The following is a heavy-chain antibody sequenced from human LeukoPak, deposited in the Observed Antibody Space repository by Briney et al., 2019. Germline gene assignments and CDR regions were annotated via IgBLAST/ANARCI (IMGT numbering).Heavy chain of an antibody. Sequence: PGGSLRLSCAASGFTFSSYWMSWVRQAPGKGLEWVTNIREDGSEKYYVDSVKGQFTISRDNAKNSLFLQMDSLRAEDTAVYYCARSGSSGWLDYFDYWGQGTLVTVSS. CDR3: ARSGSSGWLDYFDY. CDR2: IREDGSEK. J-gene: IGHJ4*02. D-gene: IGHD6-19*01. CDR1: GFTFSSYW. V-gene: IGHV3-7*01.